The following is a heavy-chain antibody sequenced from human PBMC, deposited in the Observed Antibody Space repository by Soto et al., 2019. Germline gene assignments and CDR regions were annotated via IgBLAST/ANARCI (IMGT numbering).Heavy chain of an antibody. CDR1: GYTFNSYG. CDR3: ARYFWSGQLPFYFDQ. D-gene: IGHD3-3*01. V-gene: IGHV1-18*01. CDR2: IIAYNGNT. J-gene: IGHJ4*02. Sequence: QVLLVQSGAEVKKPGASVKVSCKASGYTFNSYGVSWVRQAPGQGLEWMGWIIAYNGNTKYSQNLQGRVTMTIDTTTSSAYLEVRSLRSDDTAIYYCARYFWSGQLPFYFDQWGQGTLVTVSS.